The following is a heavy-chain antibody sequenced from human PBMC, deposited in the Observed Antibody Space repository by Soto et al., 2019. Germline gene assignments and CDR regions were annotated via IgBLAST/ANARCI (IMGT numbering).Heavy chain of an antibody. V-gene: IGHV1-69*06. CDR3: ARPDEYSSSSDYYYGMDV. J-gene: IGHJ6*02. Sequence: SVKVSCKASGGTFSSYAISWVRQAPGQGLEWMGGIIPIFGTANYAQKFQGRVTITADKSTSTAYMELSTLRSEDTAVYYCARPDEYSSSSDYYYGMDVWGQGTTVTVSS. D-gene: IGHD6-6*01. CDR1: GGTFSSYA. CDR2: IIPIFGTA.